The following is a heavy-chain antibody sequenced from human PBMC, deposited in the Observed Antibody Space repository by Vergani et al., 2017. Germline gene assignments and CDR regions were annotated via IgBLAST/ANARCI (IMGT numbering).Heavy chain of an antibody. Sequence: VQLVESGGGLVKPGGSLRLSCAASGFTFSSYSMNWVRQAPGKGLEWVSSISSSSSYIYYADSVKGRFTISRDNAKNSLYLQMNSLRAEDTAVYYCARDSGYDFGYFDIWGQGTMVTVSS. J-gene: IGHJ3*02. D-gene: IGHD5-12*01. CDR1: GFTFSSYS. CDR3: ARDSGYDFGYFDI. V-gene: IGHV3-21*01. CDR2: ISSSSSYI.